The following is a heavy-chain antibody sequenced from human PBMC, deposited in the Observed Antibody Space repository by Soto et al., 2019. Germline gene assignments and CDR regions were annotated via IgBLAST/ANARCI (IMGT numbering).Heavy chain of an antibody. CDR2: IIPIFGTA. V-gene: IGHV1-69*12. D-gene: IGHD2-21*02. CDR3: AREGGGLAYCGGDCTHDY. CDR1: GGTFSSYA. Sequence: QVQLVQSGAEVKKPGSSVKVSCKASGGTFSSYAISWVRQAPGQGLEWMGGIIPIFGTANYAQKFQGRVTITADESTSTAYMELSSLRSEDTAVYYCAREGGGLAYCGGDCTHDYWGQGTLVTVSS. J-gene: IGHJ4*02.